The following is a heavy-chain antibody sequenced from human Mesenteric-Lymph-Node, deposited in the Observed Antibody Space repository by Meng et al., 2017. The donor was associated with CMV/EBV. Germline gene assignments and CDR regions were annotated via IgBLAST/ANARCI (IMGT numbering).Heavy chain of an antibody. Sequence: SVKVSCKASGGTFSSYAISWVRQAPGQGLEWMGGIIPIFGTANYAQKFQGRVTMTRDTSISTAYMELSRLRSDDTAVYYCAREVRLSYYDFWSYYFDYWGQGTLVTVSS. CDR2: IIPIFGTA. V-gene: IGHV1-69*05. J-gene: IGHJ4*02. D-gene: IGHD3-3*01. CDR3: AREVRLSYYDFWSYYFDY. CDR1: GGTFSSYA.